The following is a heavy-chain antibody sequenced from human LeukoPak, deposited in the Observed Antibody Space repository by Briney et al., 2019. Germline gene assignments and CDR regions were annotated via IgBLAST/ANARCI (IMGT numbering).Heavy chain of an antibody. V-gene: IGHV4-38-2*02. CDR1: GYSISSGYY. D-gene: IGHD3-10*01. CDR3: ARGSGFGELYSF. CDR2: IYHSGST. J-gene: IGHJ4*02. Sequence: SETLSLTCTVSGYSISSGYYWGWIRQPPGKGLEWIGSIYHSGSTYYNPSLKSRVTISVDTSKNQFSLKLSSVTAADTAVYYCARGSGFGELYSFWGQGTLVTVSS.